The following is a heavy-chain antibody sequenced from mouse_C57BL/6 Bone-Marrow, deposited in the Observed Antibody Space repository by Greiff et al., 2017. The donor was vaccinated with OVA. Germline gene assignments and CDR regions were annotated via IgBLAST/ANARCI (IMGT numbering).Heavy chain of an antibody. V-gene: IGHV3-6*01. CDR3: ARFYYPYAMDY. D-gene: IGHD2-1*01. J-gene: IGHJ4*01. CDR1: GYSITSGYY. Sequence: VQLQQSGPGLVKPSQSLSLTCSVTGYSITSGYYWNWIRQFPGNKLEWMGYISYDGSNNYNPSLKNRISITRDTSKNQFFLKLNSVTTEDTATYYCARFYYPYAMDYWGQGTSVTVSS. CDR2: ISYDGSN.